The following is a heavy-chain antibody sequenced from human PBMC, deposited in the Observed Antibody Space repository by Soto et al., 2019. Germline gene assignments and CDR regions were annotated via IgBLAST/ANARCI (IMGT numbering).Heavy chain of an antibody. V-gene: IGHV3-30*18. CDR2: ISYDGSNK. Sequence: QVQLVESGGGVVQPGRSLRLSCAASGFTFSSYGMHWVRQAPGKGLEWVAVISYDGSNKYYADSVKGRFTISRDNSKNTLYLQMNSLSAEDTAVYYGAKVLGYSYGAYGMDVW. J-gene: IGHJ6*01. CDR1: GFTFSSYG. D-gene: IGHD5-18*01. CDR3: AKVLGYSYGAYGMDV.